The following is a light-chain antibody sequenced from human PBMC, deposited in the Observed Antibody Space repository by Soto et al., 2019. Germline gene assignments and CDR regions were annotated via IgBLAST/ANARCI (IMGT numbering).Light chain of an antibody. CDR2: DAS. J-gene: IGKJ5*01. Sequence: DIQMTQSPSSLSASVGDRVTITCRASQYISTYLNWYQQKPGKAPKLLMYDASTLQSGVPSRFSGSGSGTDFALTISSLQPDDFATYYCQQSYSSPPITFGQGTRLEIK. V-gene: IGKV1-39*01. CDR3: QQSYSSPPIT. CDR1: QYISTY.